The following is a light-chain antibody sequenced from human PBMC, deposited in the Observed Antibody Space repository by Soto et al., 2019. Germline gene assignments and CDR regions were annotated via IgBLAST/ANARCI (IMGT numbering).Light chain of an antibody. V-gene: IGLV1-44*01. CDR2: DNI. Sequence: QSVLTQPPSASGTPGQRVTISCSGGSSNIGNNAVNWYQQFPGTAPKLLIYDNIQRPSGVPDRFSGSKSGTSASLAISGLQSEDEADYYCAAWGDNLNGWVFGGGTKLTVL. CDR3: AAWGDNLNGWV. J-gene: IGLJ3*02. CDR1: SSNIGNNA.